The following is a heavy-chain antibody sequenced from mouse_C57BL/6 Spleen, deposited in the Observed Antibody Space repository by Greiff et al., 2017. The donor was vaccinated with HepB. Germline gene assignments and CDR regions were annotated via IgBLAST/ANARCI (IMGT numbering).Heavy chain of an antibody. V-gene: IGHV1-74*01. Sequence: VQLQQSGAELVKPGASVKVSCKASGYTFTSYWMHWVKQRPGQGLEWIGRIHPSDSDTNYNQKFKGKATLTVDKSSSTAYMQLISLTSEDSAVYYCAISDDYDPYYFDYWGQSTTLTVSS. J-gene: IGHJ2*01. CDR2: IHPSDSDT. CDR3: AISDDYDPYYFDY. CDR1: GYTFTSYW. D-gene: IGHD2-4*01.